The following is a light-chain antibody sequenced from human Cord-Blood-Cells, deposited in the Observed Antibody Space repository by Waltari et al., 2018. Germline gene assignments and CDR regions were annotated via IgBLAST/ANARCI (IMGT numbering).Light chain of an antibody. Sequence: DIQMTQSPSSLSASVGDRVTIPCRASQSISSHLNWYQQKPGKAPKLLIYAASSLQGGVPARFSGSGSGTDFTLTISSLQPEDFATYYCQQSYSTPYTFGQGTKLEIK. CDR3: QQSYSTPYT. V-gene: IGKV1-39*01. CDR1: QSISSH. CDR2: AAS. J-gene: IGKJ2*01.